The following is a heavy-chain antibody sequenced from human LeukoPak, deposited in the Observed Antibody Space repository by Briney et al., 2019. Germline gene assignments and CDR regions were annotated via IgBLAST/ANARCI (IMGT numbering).Heavy chain of an antibody. D-gene: IGHD5-18*01. CDR2: ISGSGVST. J-gene: IGHJ4*02. CDR3: AKSWKYSYGSIDY. V-gene: IGHV3-23*01. Sequence: PGGSLRLSCAASGFTFSGCAMSWVRQAPGKGLEWVSAISGSGVSTYYADSVKGRFTISRDNSKNTLYLQMNSLRAEDTAIYYCAKSWKYSYGSIDYWGQGTLVTVSS. CDR1: GFTFSGCA.